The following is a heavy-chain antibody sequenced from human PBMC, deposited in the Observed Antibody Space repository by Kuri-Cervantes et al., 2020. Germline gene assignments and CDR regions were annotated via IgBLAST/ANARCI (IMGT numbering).Heavy chain of an antibody. V-gene: IGHV1-2*02. CDR1: GYTFTGYY. Sequence: ASVKVSCKASGYTFTGYYMNWVRQAPGQGLEWMGWINPNSGGTNYAQKFQGRVTMTRDTSISTAYMELSRLRSDDTAVYFCAHSPRSSGWFYSDYWGQGTLVTVSS. CDR3: AHSPRSSGWFYSDY. J-gene: IGHJ4*02. CDR2: INPNSGGT. D-gene: IGHD6-19*01.